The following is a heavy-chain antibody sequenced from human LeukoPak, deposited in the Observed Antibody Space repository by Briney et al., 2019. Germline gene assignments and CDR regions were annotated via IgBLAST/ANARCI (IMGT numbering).Heavy chain of an antibody. J-gene: IGHJ4*02. V-gene: IGHV1-8*01. D-gene: IGHD5-24*01. CDR1: GYTFTSYA. Sequence: ASVKVSFKASGYTFTSYAINWVRQATGQGLEWMGWMNPSNGNTGFAQKFQGRLTMTRSTSISTAYMELSNLRSEDTAVYFCARGSSEEMATIAYWGQGTLVTVSS. CDR2: MNPSNGNT. CDR3: ARGSSEEMATIAY.